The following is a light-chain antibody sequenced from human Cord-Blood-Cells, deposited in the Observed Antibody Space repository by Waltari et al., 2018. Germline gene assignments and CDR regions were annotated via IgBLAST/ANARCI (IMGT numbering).Light chain of an antibody. CDR1: RGSIASNY. V-gene: IGLV6-57*01. CDR3: QSYDSSNQV. CDR2: EDN. Sequence: NFMLTQPHSVSESPGKTVTISCTRSRGSIASNYVQWYQQRPGSSPPTVIYEDNQRPSGVPDRFSGSIDSSSNSASLTISGLKTEDEADYYCQSYDSSNQVFGGGTKLTVL. J-gene: IGLJ2*01.